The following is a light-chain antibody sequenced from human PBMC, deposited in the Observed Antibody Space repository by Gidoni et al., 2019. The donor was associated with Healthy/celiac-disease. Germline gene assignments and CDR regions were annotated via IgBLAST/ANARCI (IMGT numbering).Light chain of an antibody. CDR1: QSVSSY. CDR2: DAS. Sequence: IVLTQSPATLSLSPGERATLSCRASQSVSSYLDWYQPKPGQAPRLLIYDASNRATGIPARFSGSGSGTDFTLTISSLEPEDFAVYYCQQRSNWPPGYTFGQGTKLEIK. J-gene: IGKJ2*01. CDR3: QQRSNWPPGYT. V-gene: IGKV3-11*01.